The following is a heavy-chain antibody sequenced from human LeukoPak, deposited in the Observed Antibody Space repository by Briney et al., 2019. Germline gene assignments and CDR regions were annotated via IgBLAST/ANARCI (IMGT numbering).Heavy chain of an antibody. V-gene: IGHV1-69*13. J-gene: IGHJ6*02. Sequence: SVKVSCKASGGTFSSYAISWVRQAPGQGLEWMGGIIPIFGTANYAQKFQGRVTITADESTSTAYMELSSLRAEDTAVYYCARDRWELLSNSYHYCGLDVWGQGTTVTVSS. CDR2: IIPIFGTA. CDR3: ARDRWELLSNSYHYCGLDV. CDR1: GGTFSSYA. D-gene: IGHD2-15*01.